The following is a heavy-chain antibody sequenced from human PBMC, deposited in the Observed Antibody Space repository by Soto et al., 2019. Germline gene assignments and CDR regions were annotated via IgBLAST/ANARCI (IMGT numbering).Heavy chain of an antibody. CDR3: ARDVRGVGYYGMDV. CDR2: INSDGSST. Sequence: GGSLSLSCAASGFTFSSYWMHWVRQAPGKGLVWVSRINSDGSSTSYADSVKGRFTISRDNAKNTLYLQMNSLRAEDTAVYYCARDVRGVGYYGMDVWGQGTTVTVSS. D-gene: IGHD3-10*02. J-gene: IGHJ6*02. CDR1: GFTFSSYW. V-gene: IGHV3-74*01.